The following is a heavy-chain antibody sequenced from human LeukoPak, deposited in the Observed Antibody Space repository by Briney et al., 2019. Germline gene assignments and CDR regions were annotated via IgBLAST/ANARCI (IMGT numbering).Heavy chain of an antibody. V-gene: IGHV5-51*01. CDR3: ARQRSRDGYNYDGFDI. CDR1: GYDFPRHW. D-gene: IGHD5-24*01. Sequence: GESLKISCKGSGYDFPRHWIGWVRQMAGRGLEWMGTIYPGDANIDIGCSPSFQGQVTISADKSISTAYLQWSSLRASDTAMYYCARQRSRDGYNYDGFDIWGQGTMVTVSS. CDR2: IYPGDANIDI. J-gene: IGHJ3*02.